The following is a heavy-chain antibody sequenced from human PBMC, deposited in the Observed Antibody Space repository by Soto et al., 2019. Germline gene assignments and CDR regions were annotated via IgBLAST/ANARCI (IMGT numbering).Heavy chain of an antibody. Sequence: SVKVSCKASGGTFSSYAISWVRQAPGQGLEWMGGIIPIFGTANYAQKFQGRVTITADESTSTAYMELSSLRSEDTAVDYCARLTSRRYFDWLPSDVWGQGTTVTVSS. D-gene: IGHD3-9*01. CDR2: IIPIFGTA. CDR1: GGTFSSYA. V-gene: IGHV1-69*13. J-gene: IGHJ6*02. CDR3: ARLTSRRYFDWLPSDV.